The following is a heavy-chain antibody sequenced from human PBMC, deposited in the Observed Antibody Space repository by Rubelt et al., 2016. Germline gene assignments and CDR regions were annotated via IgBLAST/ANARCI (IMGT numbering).Heavy chain of an antibody. Sequence: QVQLQESGPGLVKPSQTLSLTCAVSGGSINSGGYSWSWIRQPPGKGLEWIGYIYQSGNTYYNPSLKSRVTISGDTSKSQFSLKLSSVTAADTAVYYCATGTTVTTGLAYWGQGTLVTVSS. V-gene: IGHV4-30-2*01. CDR2: IYQSGNT. D-gene: IGHD4-17*01. J-gene: IGHJ4*02. CDR1: GGSINSGGYS. CDR3: ATGTTVTTGLAY.